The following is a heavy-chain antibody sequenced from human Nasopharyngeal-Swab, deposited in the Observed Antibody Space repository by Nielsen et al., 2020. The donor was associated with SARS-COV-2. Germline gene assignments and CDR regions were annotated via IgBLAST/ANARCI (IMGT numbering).Heavy chain of an antibody. CDR2: VNNDGSNT. CDR3: AKALNGYFDL. Sequence: GGSLRLSCAASGFTFSSYWMHWVRQDPGKGLVWVSRVNNDGSNTNYADSVKGRFTISRDNAKNTLYLQMNRLRAEDTALYYCAKALNGYFDLWGRGTLVAVSS. V-gene: IGHV3-74*01. J-gene: IGHJ2*01. CDR1: GFTFSSYW.